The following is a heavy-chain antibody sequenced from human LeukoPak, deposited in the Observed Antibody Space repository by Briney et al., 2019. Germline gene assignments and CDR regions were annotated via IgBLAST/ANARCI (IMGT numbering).Heavy chain of an antibody. Sequence: SETLSLTCTVSGGSISSSSYYWGWIRQPPGKGLEWIGSIYYSGSTYYNPSLKSRVTISVDTSKNQFSLKLSSVTAADTAVYYCARRLDGYKGYFDYWGQGTLVTVSS. CDR3: ARRLDGYKGYFDY. V-gene: IGHV4-39*01. J-gene: IGHJ4*02. D-gene: IGHD5-24*01. CDR1: GGSISSSSYY. CDR2: IYYSGST.